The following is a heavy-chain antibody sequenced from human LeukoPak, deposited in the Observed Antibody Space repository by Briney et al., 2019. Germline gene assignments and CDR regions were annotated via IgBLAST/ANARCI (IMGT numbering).Heavy chain of an antibody. CDR1: GFTFSSYW. V-gene: IGHV3-7*01. CDR2: IKEYGSEK. CDR3: ARGDSSGYYY. D-gene: IGHD3-22*01. J-gene: IGHJ4*02. Sequence: GGSLRLTCAASGFTFSSYWMSWVRQALGKGRVWWGNIKEYGSEKYDVDSVKGRFTNSRDNAKNSLYQQMNSLRAEDTAAYYCARGDSSGYYYWGQGTLVTVSS.